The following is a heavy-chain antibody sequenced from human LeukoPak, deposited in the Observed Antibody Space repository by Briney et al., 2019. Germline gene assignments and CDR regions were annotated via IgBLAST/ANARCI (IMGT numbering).Heavy chain of an antibody. CDR1: GVSISSYY. CDR3: ARSTWLLDK. V-gene: IGHV4-59*08. CDR2: IYYSGST. Sequence: PSETLSLTCTVSGVSISSYYWSWIRQPPGKGLEWIGYIYYSGSTNYNPSLKGRVTISVDTSKNQFSLKLSSVTAADTAVYYCARSTWLLDKWGQGTLVTVSS. D-gene: IGHD5-12*01. J-gene: IGHJ4*02.